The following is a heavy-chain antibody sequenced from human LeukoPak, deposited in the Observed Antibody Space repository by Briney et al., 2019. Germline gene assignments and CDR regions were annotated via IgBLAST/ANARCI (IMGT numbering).Heavy chain of an antibody. CDR2: ISSSGSTI. D-gene: IGHD6-19*01. J-gene: IGHJ3*02. CDR3: ASGQWLPSDAFDI. V-gene: IGHV3-11*04. CDR1: GFTFSDYY. Sequence: GGSLRLSCAASGFTFSDYYMSWIRQAPGKGLEWVPYISSSGSTIYYADSVKGRFTISRDNAKNSLYLQMNSLRAEDTAVYYCASGQWLPSDAFDIWGQGTMVTVSS.